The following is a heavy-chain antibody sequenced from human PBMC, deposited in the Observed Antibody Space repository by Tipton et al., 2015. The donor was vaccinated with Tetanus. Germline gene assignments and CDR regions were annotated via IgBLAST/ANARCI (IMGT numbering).Heavy chain of an antibody. J-gene: IGHJ5*02. CDR3: ARDGLLRGVIGNNWFDP. CDR1: GGTFSSYA. D-gene: IGHD3-10*01. V-gene: IGHV1-69*09. Sequence: QLVQSGAEVKKPGSSVKVSCKASGGTFSSYAISWVRQAPGQGLEWMGRIIPILGIANYAQKIQGRVTITADKSTSTAYTELSSLRSEDTAVYYCARDGLLRGVIGNNWFDPWGQGTLVTVSS. CDR2: IIPILGIA.